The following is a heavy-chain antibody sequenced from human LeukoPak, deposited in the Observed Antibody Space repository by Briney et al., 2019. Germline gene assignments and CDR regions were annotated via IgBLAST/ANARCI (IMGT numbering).Heavy chain of an antibody. J-gene: IGHJ4*02. CDR2: IKEDGGRE. D-gene: IGHD1-26*01. V-gene: IGHV3-7*01. Sequence: GGSLRLSCAASGFAFSRSWMTWIRQAPGKGLEFVANIKEDGGRENFASSVKGRFTISRDNAKVSLYLQMNNLRVEDTAVYYCARDGGYSAFDYWGQGALVTISS. CDR1: GFAFSRSW. CDR3: ARDGGYSAFDY.